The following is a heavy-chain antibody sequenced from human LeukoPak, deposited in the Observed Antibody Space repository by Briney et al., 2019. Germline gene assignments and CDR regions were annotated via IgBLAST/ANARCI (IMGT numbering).Heavy chain of an antibody. Sequence: PGGYLRLSCAASGFTFSSYSMNWVRQAPGKGLEWVSYISSSSSTIYYADSVKGRFTISRDNAKNSLYLQMNSLRAEDTAVYYCARHEYSSGSYYFDYWGQGTLVTVSS. V-gene: IGHV3-48*04. CDR2: ISSSSSTI. J-gene: IGHJ4*02. CDR3: ARHEYSSGSYYFDY. D-gene: IGHD6-19*01. CDR1: GFTFSSYS.